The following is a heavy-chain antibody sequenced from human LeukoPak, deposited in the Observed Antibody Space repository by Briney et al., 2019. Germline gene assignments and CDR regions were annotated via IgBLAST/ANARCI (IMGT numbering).Heavy chain of an antibody. D-gene: IGHD4-11*01. V-gene: IGHV1-8*01. Sequence: ASVKVSCKASGYNFSSYDFNWVRQATGQGLEWMGWMNPNSGNTGYAQKFQGRVTMTRDTSISTAYMELSRLRSDDTAVYYCARDRPTVTIFDYWGQGTLVTVSS. CDR1: GYNFSSYD. CDR3: ARDRPTVTIFDY. CDR2: MNPNSGNT. J-gene: IGHJ4*02.